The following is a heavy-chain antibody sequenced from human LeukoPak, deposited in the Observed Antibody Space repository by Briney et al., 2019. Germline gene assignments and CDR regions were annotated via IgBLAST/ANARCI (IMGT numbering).Heavy chain of an antibody. CDR2: IKSKGDGGTT. J-gene: IGHJ4*02. CDR1: GFTFSYAY. Sequence: KTGGSLRLSCAASGFTFSYAYMNWVRQAPGKGTEWVGRIKSKGDGGTTDYAAPVKGRFTISRDDSKNMLYLQMNSLTTEDTAVYYCTTVTMVREINWGQGTLVTVSS. V-gene: IGHV3-15*01. D-gene: IGHD3-10*01. CDR3: TTVTMVREIN.